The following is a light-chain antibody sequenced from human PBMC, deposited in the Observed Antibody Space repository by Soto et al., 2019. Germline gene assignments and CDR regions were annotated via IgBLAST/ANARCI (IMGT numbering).Light chain of an antibody. CDR3: QQRSNSPVT. CDR1: QSVSSY. V-gene: IGKV3-11*01. J-gene: IGKJ3*01. Sequence: EIVLTQSPATLSLSPGERATLSCRASQSVSSYLAWYQQKPGQAPRLLIYDASNRATGIPPRFSGSGSGTDFTLTISSLEPEDFAVYYCQQRSNSPVTFGPGTKVDIK. CDR2: DAS.